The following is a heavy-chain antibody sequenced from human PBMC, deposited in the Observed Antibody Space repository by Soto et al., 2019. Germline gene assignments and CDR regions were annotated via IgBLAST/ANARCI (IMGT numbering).Heavy chain of an antibody. V-gene: IGHV3-30*18. CDR1: GFTFSSYG. J-gene: IGHJ2*01. Sequence: QVQLVESGGGVVQPGRSLRLSCAASGFTFSSYGIHWVRQAPGKGLEWVAVISYDGSNKFYADSVKGRFTISRDNPKNTLYLQMNSLRAEDTAVYYCAKDSGTYWYFDLWGRGTLVTVSS. CDR2: ISYDGSNK. D-gene: IGHD3-10*01. CDR3: AKDSGTYWYFDL.